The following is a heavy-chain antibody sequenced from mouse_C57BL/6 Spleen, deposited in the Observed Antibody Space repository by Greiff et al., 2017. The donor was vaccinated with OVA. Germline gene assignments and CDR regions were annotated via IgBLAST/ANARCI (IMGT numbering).Heavy chain of an antibody. CDR1: GYTFTDYN. CDR3: ARANYGYDRYFDV. V-gene: IGHV1-22*01. J-gene: IGHJ1*03. D-gene: IGHD2-2*01. CDR2: INPNNGGT. Sequence: VQLKESGPELVKPGASVKMSCKASGYTFTDYNMHWVKQSHGKSLEWIGYINPNNGGTSYNQKFKGKATLTVNKSSSTAYMELRSLTSEDSAVYYCARANYGYDRYFDVWGTGTTVTVSS.